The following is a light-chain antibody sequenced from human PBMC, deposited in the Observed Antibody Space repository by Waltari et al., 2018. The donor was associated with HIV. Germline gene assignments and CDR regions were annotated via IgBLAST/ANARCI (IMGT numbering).Light chain of an antibody. Sequence: QSVLTQPPSASGTPGQRVAISCSGSSPNIGSNTVDWYQQFPGAAPKVLDYANSQRPSGVPDRFSGSKSGTSAALAISGLQSEDEADYYCATWDDSLSGRVFGGGTKLAVL. J-gene: IGLJ3*02. V-gene: IGLV1-44*01. CDR2: ANS. CDR3: ATWDDSLSGRV. CDR1: SPNIGSNT.